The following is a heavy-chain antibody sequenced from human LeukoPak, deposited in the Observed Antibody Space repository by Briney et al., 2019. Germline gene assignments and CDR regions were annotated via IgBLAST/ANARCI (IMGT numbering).Heavy chain of an antibody. V-gene: IGHV3-11*04. CDR2: ISSSGSTI. CDR3: ARDAVGADFGVVINYYYYMDV. Sequence: KPGGSLRLSXAASGFTFSDYYMSWIRQAPGKGLEWVSYISSSGSTIYYADSVKGRFTISRDNAKNSLYLQMNSLRAEDTAVYYCARDAVGADFGVVINYYYYMDVWGKGTTVTVSS. CDR1: GFTFSDYY. D-gene: IGHD3-3*01. J-gene: IGHJ6*03.